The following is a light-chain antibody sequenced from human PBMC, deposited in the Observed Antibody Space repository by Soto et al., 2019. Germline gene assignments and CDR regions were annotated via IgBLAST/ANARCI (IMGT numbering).Light chain of an antibody. V-gene: IGKV3-15*01. J-gene: IGKJ1*01. CDR3: QEYNNWPPWT. CDR2: GAS. Sequence: EVVMTQSPATLSVSPGERATLSCRASQSVSNKLAWYQQKPGQVPRLLIYGASTRASGIPARFSGSGSGTEFTLTISSLQSEDFAVYYCQEYNNWPPWTFGQGTKVDIK. CDR1: QSVSNK.